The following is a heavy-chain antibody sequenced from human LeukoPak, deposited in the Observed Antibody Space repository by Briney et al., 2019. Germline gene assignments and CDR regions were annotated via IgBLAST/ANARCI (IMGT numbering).Heavy chain of an antibody. CDR1: GYTFTSYG. Sequence: ASVKVSCKASGYTFTSYGISWMRQAPGQGLEWMGWISTYYGNTNYAQKLQGRVTMTTDTSTSIAYMELGSLRSDDTAVYYCARDTYCSTTSCFPYYMDVWGKGTTVTVSS. CDR2: ISTYYGNT. CDR3: ARDTYCSTTSCFPYYMDV. D-gene: IGHD2-2*01. V-gene: IGHV1-18*01. J-gene: IGHJ6*03.